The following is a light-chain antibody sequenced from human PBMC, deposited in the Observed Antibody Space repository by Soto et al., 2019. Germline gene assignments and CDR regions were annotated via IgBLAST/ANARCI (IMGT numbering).Light chain of an antibody. V-gene: IGLV2-8*01. Sequence: QSVLTQPPSASGSPGQSVTISCTGTSSDVGGYNYVSWYQQHPGKAPKLMIYEVSKRPSGVPDGFSGSKSGNTASLTVSGLQAEDEADYYCSSYAGSNNSVFGGGTKVTVL. CDR3: SSYAGSNNSV. CDR1: SSDVGGYNY. J-gene: IGLJ3*02. CDR2: EVS.